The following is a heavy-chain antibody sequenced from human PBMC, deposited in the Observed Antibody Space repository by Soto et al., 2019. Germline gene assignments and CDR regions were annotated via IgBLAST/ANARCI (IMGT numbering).Heavy chain of an antibody. D-gene: IGHD2-8*01. Sequence: PAETLSLTCAVSVVSISIGNWWTWFRQTPQRGLEYIGEIFHDGTANYYPSFERRVAISVDTSKNQFSLKLTSVTAADTAIYFCARLVYDTRLNYMYFDFWGQGAMVTVSS. J-gene: IGHJ4*02. CDR1: VVSISIGNW. CDR2: IFHDGTA. V-gene: IGHV4-4*01. CDR3: ARLVYDTRLNYMYFDF.